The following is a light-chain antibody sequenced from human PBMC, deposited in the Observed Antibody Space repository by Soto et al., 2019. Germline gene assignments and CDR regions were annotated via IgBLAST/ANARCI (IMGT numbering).Light chain of an antibody. Sequence: DIQMTQSPSSLSASVGDRVTITCQASQDISNYLNWYQQKPGKAPKLLIYDASNLETGVPSRSSGSGSGTDFTFTISSLQPEDIATYYCQQYDNLLLITFGQGTRLEIK. J-gene: IGKJ5*01. CDR3: QQYDNLLLIT. CDR2: DAS. V-gene: IGKV1-33*01. CDR1: QDISNY.